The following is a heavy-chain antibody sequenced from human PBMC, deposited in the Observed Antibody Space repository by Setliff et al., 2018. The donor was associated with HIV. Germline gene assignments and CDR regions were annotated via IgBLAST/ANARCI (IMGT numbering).Heavy chain of an antibody. CDR3: AVSPDGDCATTECANWFDP. D-gene: IGHD4-17*01. J-gene: IGHJ5*02. CDR1: GFTFSGSA. V-gene: IGHV3-73*01. CDR2: IKTKPNSYAT. Sequence: GESLKISCATSGFTFSGSALHWVRQASGKGLEWVGRIKTKPNSYATAHAESVKGRFTISRDDSQNTAYLQMNSLRTEDTAVYFCAVSPDGDCATTECANWFDPWGQGTQVTVSS.